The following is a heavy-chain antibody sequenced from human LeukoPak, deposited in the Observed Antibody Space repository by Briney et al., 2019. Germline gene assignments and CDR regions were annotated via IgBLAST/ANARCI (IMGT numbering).Heavy chain of an antibody. CDR3: ARVDLGYWFDP. CDR1: GFTFSSYS. CDR2: ISSSSSYI. Sequence: GGSLRLSCAAYGFTFSSYSMNLVRQAPGKGLEWVSSISSSSSYIYYADSVKGRFTISRDNAKNSLYLQMNSLRAEDTAVYYCARVDLGYWFDPWGQGTLVTVSS. J-gene: IGHJ5*02. V-gene: IGHV3-21*01.